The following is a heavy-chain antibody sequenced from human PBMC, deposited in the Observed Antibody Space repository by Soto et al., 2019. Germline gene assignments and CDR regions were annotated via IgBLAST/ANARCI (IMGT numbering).Heavy chain of an antibody. D-gene: IGHD4-17*01. CDR1: GGSFSGYY. CDR3: ARGRDGGAAN. CDR2: INPSGST. V-gene: IGHV4-34*01. Sequence: QVQLQQWGAGLLKPSETLSLPCAVYGGSFSGYYWCWIRQPPGKGLEWIGEINPSGSTNYTPSLKRRVTMSGDTPKNQFSLKLTSVTAADTAVYYCARGRDGGAANWGQGTLVTVSS. J-gene: IGHJ4*02.